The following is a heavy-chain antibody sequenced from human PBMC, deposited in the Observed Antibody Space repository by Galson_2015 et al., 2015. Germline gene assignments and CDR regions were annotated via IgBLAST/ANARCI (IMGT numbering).Heavy chain of an antibody. CDR3: TTGSTVTTVYYYGMDV. Sequence: SLRLSCAASGFTFSNAWMSWVRQAPGKGLEWVGRIKSKTDGGTTDYAAPVKGRFTISRDDSKNTLYLQMNSLKTEDTAVYYCTTGSTVTTVYYYGMDVWGQGTTVTVSS. CDR2: IKSKTDGGTT. V-gene: IGHV3-15*01. D-gene: IGHD4-17*01. CDR1: GFTFSNAW. J-gene: IGHJ6*02.